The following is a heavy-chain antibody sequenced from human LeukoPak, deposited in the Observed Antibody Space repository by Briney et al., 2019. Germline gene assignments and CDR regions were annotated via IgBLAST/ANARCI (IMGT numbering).Heavy chain of an antibody. J-gene: IGHJ6*03. V-gene: IGHV4-4*07. CDR3: AREERFLEWLSITPGYYYYMDV. CDR2: IYTSGST. CDR1: GGSISSYY. D-gene: IGHD3-3*01. Sequence: SETLSLTCTVSGGSISSYYWSWIRQPAGKGLEWIGRIYTSGSTNYNPSLKSRVTMSVDTSKNQFSLKLSSVTAADTAVHYCAREERFLEWLSITPGYYYYMDVWGKGTTVTVSS.